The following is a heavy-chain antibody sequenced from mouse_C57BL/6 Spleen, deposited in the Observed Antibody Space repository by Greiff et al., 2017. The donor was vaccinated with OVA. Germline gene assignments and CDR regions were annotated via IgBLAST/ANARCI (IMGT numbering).Heavy chain of an antibody. CDR3: ARGSSGYVPFAY. CDR1: GYTFTSYW. V-gene: IGHV1-59*01. J-gene: IGHJ3*01. Sequence: QVQLQQPGAELVRPGTSVKLSCKASGYTFTSYWMHWVKQRPGQGLEWIGVIDPSDSYTNYNQKFKGKATLTVDTSSSTAYMQLSSLTSEDSAVYYCARGSSGYVPFAYWGQGTLVTVSA. CDR2: IDPSDSYT. D-gene: IGHD3-2*02.